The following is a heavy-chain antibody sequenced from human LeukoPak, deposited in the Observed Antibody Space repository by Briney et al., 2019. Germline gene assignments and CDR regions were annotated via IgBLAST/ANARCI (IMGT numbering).Heavy chain of an antibody. V-gene: IGHV3-33*06. CDR1: GFTFSHYG. CDR3: AKDAQGGFDYSNSLEY. Sequence: PGGSLRLSCAASGFTFSHYGMHWVRQVPGRGLEWVAVIWNDGSNRYYADSVKGRFTISRDNSQNTVYLQMNSLRAEDTAVYYCAKDAQGGFDYSNSLEYWGQGTLVTVSS. D-gene: IGHD4-11*01. CDR2: IWNDGSNR. J-gene: IGHJ4*02.